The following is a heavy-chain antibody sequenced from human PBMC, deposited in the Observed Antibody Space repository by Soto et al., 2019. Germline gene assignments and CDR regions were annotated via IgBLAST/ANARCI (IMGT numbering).Heavy chain of an antibody. D-gene: IGHD2-2*01. V-gene: IGHV4-34*01. CDR3: ARGYCSSTSCYGMRLFMGSGLAWFDP. CDR1: GGSFSGYY. CDR2: INHSGST. Sequence: QVQLQQWGAGLLKPSETLSLTCAVYGGSFSGYYWSWIRQPPGKGLEWIGEINHSGSTNYNPSLKSRVTISVDTSKNQFSLKLSSVTAADSVVYYCARGYCSSTSCYGMRLFMGSGLAWFDPWGQGSLVTVSS. J-gene: IGHJ5*02.